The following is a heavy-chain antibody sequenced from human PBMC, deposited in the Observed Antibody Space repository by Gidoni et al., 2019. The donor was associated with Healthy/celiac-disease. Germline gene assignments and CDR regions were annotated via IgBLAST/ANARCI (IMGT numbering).Heavy chain of an antibody. CDR3: TREDYGDYVGAFDI. Sequence: EVQLVESGGGLVQPGRSLRLSCIASGFTFGAYAMSWVRQAPGKGVEWVGFIRSKAYGGTTEYAASVKGRFTISRDDSKSIAYLQMNSLKTEDTAVYYCTREDYGDYVGAFDIWGQGTMVTVSS. CDR2: IRSKAYGGTT. CDR1: GFTFGAYA. D-gene: IGHD4-17*01. J-gene: IGHJ3*02. V-gene: IGHV3-49*04.